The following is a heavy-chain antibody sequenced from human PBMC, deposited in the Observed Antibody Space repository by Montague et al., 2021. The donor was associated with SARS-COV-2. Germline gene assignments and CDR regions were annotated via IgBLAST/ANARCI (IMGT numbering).Heavy chain of an antibody. CDR2: IYYSGST. CDR1: GGSISSYY. D-gene: IGHD3-10*01. CDR3: ARRRFTLLGYGMDV. V-gene: IGHV4-59*08. Sequence: SETLSLTCTVSGGSISSYYWSWIRQPPGKGLEWIGYIYYSGSTNYNPSLKSRVTISVDTSKNQFSLKLSSVTAADTAVYYCARRRFTLLGYGMDVWGQGTTVTVSS. J-gene: IGHJ6*02.